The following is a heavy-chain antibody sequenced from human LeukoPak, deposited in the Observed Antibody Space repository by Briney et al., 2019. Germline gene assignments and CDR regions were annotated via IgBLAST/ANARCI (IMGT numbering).Heavy chain of an antibody. D-gene: IGHD2-2*01. CDR1: GGSISSGDYY. J-gene: IGHJ4*02. CDR2: IYYSGST. Sequence: SETLSLTCTVSGGSISSGDYYWSWIRQPPGKGLEWIGYIYYSGSTYYNPSLKSRVTISVDTSKNQFSLKLSSVTAADTAVYYCARGVVPAAIHIPYYFDYWGQGTLVTVSS. V-gene: IGHV4-30-4*01. CDR3: ARGVVPAAIHIPYYFDY.